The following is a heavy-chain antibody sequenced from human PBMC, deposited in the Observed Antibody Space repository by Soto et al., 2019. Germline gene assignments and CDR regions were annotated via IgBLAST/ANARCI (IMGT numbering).Heavy chain of an antibody. CDR2: IYYSGST. CDR3: ARDSWGGYYYMDV. D-gene: IGHD7-27*01. J-gene: IGHJ6*03. V-gene: IGHV4-59*01. Sequence: SETLSLTCTVSGGSISSYYWSWIRQPPGKGLEWIGYIYYSGSTNYNPSLKSRVTISVDTSKNQFSLKLSSVTAADTAVYYCARDSWGGYYYMDVWGKGTTVTVSS. CDR1: GGSISSYY.